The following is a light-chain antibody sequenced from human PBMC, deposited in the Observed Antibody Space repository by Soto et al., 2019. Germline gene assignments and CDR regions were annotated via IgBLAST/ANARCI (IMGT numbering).Light chain of an antibody. V-gene: IGKV1-39*01. Sequence: DIQMTQSPFSLSASVGDRVTITCRASQSINRDLNWYQQKPGKAPNLLIYAAFTLESGVPSRFSGSGSGTDFTLTISSLQAEDFATYYCQQTRSYPSTFGGGTKVDIK. J-gene: IGKJ4*01. CDR3: QQTRSYPST. CDR1: QSINRD. CDR2: AAF.